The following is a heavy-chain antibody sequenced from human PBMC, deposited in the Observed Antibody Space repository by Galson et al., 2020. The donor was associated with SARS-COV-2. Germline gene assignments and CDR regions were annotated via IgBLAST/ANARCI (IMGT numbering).Heavy chain of an antibody. J-gene: IGHJ4*02. Sequence: GGSLRLSCAVSGFTFSNYSMNWVRQAPGKGLEWVSYISSTSNTIYYADSVKDRFTISRDNAKNSLYLQMNSLRAEDTAVYYCASYCSSSSCYKGANNYWGQGTLVTVSS. V-gene: IGHV3-48*01. CDR3: ASYCSSSSCYKGANNY. CDR2: ISSTSNTI. D-gene: IGHD2-2*01. CDR1: GFTFSNYS.